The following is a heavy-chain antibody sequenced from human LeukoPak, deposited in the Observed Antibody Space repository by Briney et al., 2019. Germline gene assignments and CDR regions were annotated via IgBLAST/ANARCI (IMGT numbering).Heavy chain of an antibody. CDR2: ISTYNGNT. J-gene: IGHJ4*02. CDR3: AVSLSIAAAGYFDY. CDR1: GYAFTSYG. V-gene: IGHV1-18*01. Sequence: GASVKVSCKASGYAFTSYGLSWVRQAPGQGLEWMGWISTYNGNTNYAHNLQGRVTMTTDTSTSATYMELRSLRSDDTAVYYCAVSLSIAAAGYFDYWGQGTLVTVSS. D-gene: IGHD6-13*01.